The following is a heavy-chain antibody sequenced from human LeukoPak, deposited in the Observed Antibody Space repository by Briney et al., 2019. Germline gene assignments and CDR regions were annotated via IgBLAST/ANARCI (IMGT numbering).Heavy chain of an antibody. J-gene: IGHJ6*02. CDR3: ARDQVDYYGSGSYSSYYYGMDV. D-gene: IGHD3-10*01. CDR2: INHSGST. CDR1: GGSFSGYY. V-gene: IGHV4-34*01. Sequence: PSETLSLTCAVYGGSFSGYYWSWIRQPPGKGLEWIGEINHSGSTNYNPSLKSRVTISVDTSKNQFSLKLSSVTAADTAVYYCARDQVDYYGSGSYSSYYYGMDVWGQGTTVTVSS.